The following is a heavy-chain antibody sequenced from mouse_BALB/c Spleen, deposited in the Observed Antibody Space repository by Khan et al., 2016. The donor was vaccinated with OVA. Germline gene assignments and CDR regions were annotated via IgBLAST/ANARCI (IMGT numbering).Heavy chain of an antibody. CDR2: IYPGSGNT. V-gene: IGHV1-77*01. D-gene: IGHD4-1*01. CDR1: GYTFTDFY. J-gene: IGHJ3*01. CDR3: ARSGTGSVAY. Sequence: QVQLQQSGAELARPGASVKLSCKASGYTFTDFYINWVKQRTGQDLEWIGDIYPGSGNTYYNEKFKGKATLTADKSSSTAYMHLSSLTSEYSAFYFCARSGTGSVAYWGQGTLVTVSA.